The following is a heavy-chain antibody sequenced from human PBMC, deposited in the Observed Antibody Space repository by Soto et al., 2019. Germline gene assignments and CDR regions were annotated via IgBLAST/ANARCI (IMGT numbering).Heavy chain of an antibody. D-gene: IGHD7-27*01. Sequence: SENLSLTCTVSGGSISSYYWSWIRQPPGKGMEWIGYIYYSGSTNYNPSLKSRVTISVDTSKNQFSLKLSSVTAADTAVYYCASGVYWGFVDYCGQGTLDIVSS. CDR1: GGSISSYY. V-gene: IGHV4-59*08. CDR3: ASGVYWGFVDY. J-gene: IGHJ4*02. CDR2: IYYSGST.